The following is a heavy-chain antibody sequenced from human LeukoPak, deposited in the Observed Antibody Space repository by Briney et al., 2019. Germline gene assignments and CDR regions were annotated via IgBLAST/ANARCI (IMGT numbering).Heavy chain of an antibody. Sequence: ASVKVSCKASGYTFTSYGISWVRQAPGQGLEWMGWISAYNGNTNYAQNLQGKVTMTTDTSTSTAYMELRSLRSDDTAVYYGARDVWPYCNRVSCYLVSDPWGQGTLVTVSS. J-gene: IGHJ5*02. CDR1: GYTFTSYG. V-gene: IGHV1-18*01. D-gene: IGHD2-2*01. CDR2: ISAYNGNT. CDR3: ARDVWPYCNRVSCYLVSDP.